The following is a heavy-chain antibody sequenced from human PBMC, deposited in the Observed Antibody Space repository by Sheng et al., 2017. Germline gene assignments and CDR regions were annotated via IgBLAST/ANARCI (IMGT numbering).Heavy chain of an antibody. CDR2: INHSGST. CDR3: ARGKKLYYDFWSGYYPTFDY. Sequence: QVQLQQWGAGLLKPSETLSLTCAVYGGSFSGYYWSWIRQPPGKGLEWIGEINHSGSTNYNPSLKSRVTISVDTSKNQFSLKLSSVTAADTAVYYCARGKKLYYDFWSGYYPTFDYWGQGTLVTVSS. CDR1: GGSFSGYY. V-gene: IGHV4-34*01. J-gene: IGHJ4*02. D-gene: IGHD3-3*01.